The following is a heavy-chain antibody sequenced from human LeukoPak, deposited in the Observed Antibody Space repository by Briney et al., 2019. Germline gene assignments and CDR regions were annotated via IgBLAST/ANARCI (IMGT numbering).Heavy chain of an antibody. CDR2: TIPIRGMT. Sequence: SVKVSCKISGGTFGSYGLSWVRQAPGQGLEWMGRTIPIRGMTNYAQKFQGRVTITAETSTSTAYMELSSLTSEDTAVYFCARGPYDGTFYFDSWGQGTLVIVSS. V-gene: IGHV1-69*04. CDR1: GGTFGSYG. CDR3: ARGPYDGTFYFDS. D-gene: IGHD3-16*01. J-gene: IGHJ4*02.